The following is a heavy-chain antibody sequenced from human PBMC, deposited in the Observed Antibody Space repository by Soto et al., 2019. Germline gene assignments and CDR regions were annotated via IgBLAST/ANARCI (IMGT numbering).Heavy chain of an antibody. Sequence: SETLSLTCTVSGDSISSYYWSWIRQPPWKGLEWIGYIYYSGSTNYNPSLKSRATISVDTSKNQFSLKLSSVTAADTAVYYCAKNPCGGSGGNCYSGGYYYYYNGMDVWGQGTTVTVSS. CDR1: GDSISSYY. CDR3: AKNPCGGSGGNCYSGGYYYYYNGMDV. CDR2: IYYSGST. V-gene: IGHV4-59*01. D-gene: IGHD2-15*01. J-gene: IGHJ6*02.